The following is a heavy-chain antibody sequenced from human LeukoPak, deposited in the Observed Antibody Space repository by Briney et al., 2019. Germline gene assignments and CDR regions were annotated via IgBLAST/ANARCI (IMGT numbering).Heavy chain of an antibody. J-gene: IGHJ5*02. D-gene: IGHD4-17*01. CDR3: ARGLRDYGTIEWFDP. Sequence: SETLSLTCTVSGGSISSSSYHWGWIRQPPGKGLEYIGSIFYRGSTYYNPSLQSRVTMSVDTSKNQFSLKLNSVTAADTAVYYCARGLRDYGTIEWFDPWGQGTLVTVSS. CDR2: IFYRGST. CDR1: GGSISSSSYH. V-gene: IGHV4-39*07.